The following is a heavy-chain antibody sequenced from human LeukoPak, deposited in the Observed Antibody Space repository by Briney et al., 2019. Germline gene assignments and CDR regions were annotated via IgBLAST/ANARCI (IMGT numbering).Heavy chain of an antibody. CDR3: ARDLAGAATGTIPLFDY. Sequence: ASVKVSCKASGYTFTSFGISWMRQAPGQGLEWMGWISAYNGNTNHAQKVQARVTMTTDTSTSTAYMELRSLRSDDTAVYYCARDLAGAATGTIPLFDYWGQGTLVTVSS. V-gene: IGHV1-18*01. CDR2: ISAYNGNT. CDR1: GYTFTSFG. J-gene: IGHJ4*02. D-gene: IGHD6-13*01.